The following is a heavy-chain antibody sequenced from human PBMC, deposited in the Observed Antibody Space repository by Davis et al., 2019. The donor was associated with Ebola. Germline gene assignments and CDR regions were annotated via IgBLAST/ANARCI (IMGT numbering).Heavy chain of an antibody. CDR1: GFTLSNND. D-gene: IGHD5-12*01. Sequence: GESLKISCAASGFTLSNNDMSWVRQAPGKGLEWVSAIRGSGGNTHYADSVKGRFTISRDNSKNTMYVQMNSLRAEDTAVYYCAKLPWPSVPDYFDYWGQGTLVTVSS. V-gene: IGHV3-23*01. CDR3: AKLPWPSVPDYFDY. J-gene: IGHJ4*02. CDR2: IRGSGGNT.